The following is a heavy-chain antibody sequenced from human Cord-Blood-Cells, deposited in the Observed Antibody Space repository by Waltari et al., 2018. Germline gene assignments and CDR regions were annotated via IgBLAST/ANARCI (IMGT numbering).Heavy chain of an antibody. D-gene: IGHD5-12*01. CDR2: LCCRGCPL. CDR1: GVTGRRQE. J-gene: IGHJ4*02. Sequence: EVQLVESGGGLVQPGGSLRLSCAASGVTGRRQERNGARQAPGKGLTWVSSLCCRGCPLCCPGSWPGRFTIARDNAKNSLYLQMNGLRAEDPAVSSCAGGASGSGGSFASWGLGSLVPVSS. V-gene: IGHV3-48*03. CDR3: AGGASGSGGSFAS.